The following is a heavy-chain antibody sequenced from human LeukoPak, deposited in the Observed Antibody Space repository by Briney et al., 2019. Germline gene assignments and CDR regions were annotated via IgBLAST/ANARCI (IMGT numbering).Heavy chain of an antibody. V-gene: IGHV1-2*02. CDR1: GYTFTGYD. J-gene: IGHJ5*02. Sequence: ASVNVSCKASGYTFTGYDMHWVRQAPGQGLEGMGWINPNSGGTNYEQKFQGRVTMPRDTSISTAYMELSRLRSDDTAVYYCARALQRTDVTTPIINHNWFDPWGKGTMVTVSS. D-gene: IGHD1-14*01. CDR2: INPNSGGT. CDR3: ARALQRTDVTTPIINHNWFDP.